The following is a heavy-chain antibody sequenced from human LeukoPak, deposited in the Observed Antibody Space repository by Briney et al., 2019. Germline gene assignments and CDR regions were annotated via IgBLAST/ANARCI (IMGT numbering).Heavy chain of an antibody. CDR2: ISYDGSNK. CDR3: ARGQNYGGHDDAFDI. D-gene: IGHD4-23*01. Sequence: PGGSLRLSCAASGFTFSSYAMHWVRQAPGKGLEWVAVISYDGSNKYYADSVKGRFTISRDNSKNTLYLQMNSLRAVDTAVYYCARGQNYGGHDDAFDIWGQGTMVTVSS. CDR1: GFTFSSYA. J-gene: IGHJ3*02. V-gene: IGHV3-30-3*01.